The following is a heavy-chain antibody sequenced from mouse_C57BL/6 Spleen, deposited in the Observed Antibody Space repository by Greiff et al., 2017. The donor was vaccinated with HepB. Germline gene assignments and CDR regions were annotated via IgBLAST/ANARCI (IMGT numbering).Heavy chain of an antibody. CDR3: ARESDPTTVVYFDD. Sequence: DVKLVESGPGLVKPSQSLSLTCSVTGYSITSGYYWNWIRQFPGNKLEWMGYISYDGSNNYNPSLKNRISTTRDTSKNQFFLKLNSVTTEDTATYYCARESDPTTVVYFDDWGQGTTLTVSS. J-gene: IGHJ2*01. V-gene: IGHV3-6*01. CDR2: ISYDGSN. CDR1: GYSITSGYY. D-gene: IGHD1-1*01.